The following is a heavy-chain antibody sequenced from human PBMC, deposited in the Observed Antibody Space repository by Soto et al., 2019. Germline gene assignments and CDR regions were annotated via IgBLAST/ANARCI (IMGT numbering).Heavy chain of an antibody. CDR3: AKDNGSGCDWLRVGDASDI. D-gene: IGHD5-12*01. CDR1: GFTFSSYG. V-gene: IGHV3-30*18. Sequence: QVQLVESGGGVVQPGRSLRLSCAASGFTFSSYGMHWVRQAPGKGLEWVAVISYDGSNKYYADSVKGRLTISRDNSKNTLYLQMNSLRREDTAVYYCAKDNGSGCDWLRVGDASDIWGQGTMVTDSS. J-gene: IGHJ3*02. CDR2: ISYDGSNK.